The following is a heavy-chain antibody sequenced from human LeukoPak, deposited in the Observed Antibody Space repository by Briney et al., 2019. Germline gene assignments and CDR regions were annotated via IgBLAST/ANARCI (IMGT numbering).Heavy chain of an antibody. CDR2: INHSGST. V-gene: IGHV4-34*01. J-gene: IGHJ6*02. D-gene: IGHD6-6*01. Sequence: SETLSLTCAVYGGSFSGYYWGWIRQPPGKGLEWVGEINHSGSTNNNPSLKSRVTISVDTSKNQFSLQLSSVTAADTAVYYCARGQYSSSSGPCYYYYGMDVWGQGTTVTVFS. CDR1: GGSFSGYY. CDR3: ARGQYSSSSGPCYYYYGMDV.